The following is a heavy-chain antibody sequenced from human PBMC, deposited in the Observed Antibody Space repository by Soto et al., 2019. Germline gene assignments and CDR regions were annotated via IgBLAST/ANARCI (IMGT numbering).Heavy chain of an antibody. D-gene: IGHD6-19*01. CDR1: GFTFSSYD. V-gene: IGHV3-30*18. Sequence: QVQLVESGGGVVQPGRSLRLSCAASGFTFSSYDMHWVRQAPGKGLEWVAIISYDGSSKYYTDSVKGRFTISRDNSKNTLYLQMNSLRAEDTAVYYGAKDRSGSSGLDYWGQGTLVTVSS. CDR2: ISYDGSSK. J-gene: IGHJ4*02. CDR3: AKDRSGSSGLDY.